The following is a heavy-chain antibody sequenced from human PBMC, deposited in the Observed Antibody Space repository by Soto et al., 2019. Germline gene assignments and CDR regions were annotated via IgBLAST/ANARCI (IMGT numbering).Heavy chain of an antibody. CDR1: GGSISSEYYH. J-gene: IGHJ6*02. D-gene: IGHD2-21*02. V-gene: IGHV4-30-4*01. CDR3: AREDDGGDRDYYGLDV. CDR2: IHYSGSV. Sequence: SETLSLTCTVSGGSISSEYYHWTWIRQAPGKGLEWIGYIHYSGSVHYNPSLQSRLTMSVDTSKNLFSLKLSSVTAADTAVYFCAREDDGGDRDYYGLDVWGQGTTVTVYS.